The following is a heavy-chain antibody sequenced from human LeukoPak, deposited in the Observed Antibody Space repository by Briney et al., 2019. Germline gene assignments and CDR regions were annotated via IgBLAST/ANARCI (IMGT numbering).Heavy chain of an antibody. J-gene: IGHJ5*02. CDR3: ARITTAARYAWFDP. Sequence: ASVKVSCKASGYTFTSYGISWVRQAPGQGLEWMGWINPNSGGTNYAQKFQGRVTMTRDTSISTAYMELSRLRSDDTAVYYCARITTAARYAWFDPWGQGTLVTVSS. V-gene: IGHV1-2*02. CDR2: INPNSGGT. CDR1: GYTFTSYG. D-gene: IGHD6-6*01.